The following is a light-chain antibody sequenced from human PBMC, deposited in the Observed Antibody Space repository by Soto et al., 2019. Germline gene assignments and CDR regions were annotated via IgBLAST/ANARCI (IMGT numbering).Light chain of an antibody. V-gene: IGLV2-11*01. J-gene: IGLJ2*01. CDR1: TSDVGAYNY. CDR2: DVN. CDR3: CSYGGSYTLL. Sequence: QSVLPQRRSVSGAPGQSVTISCTGTTSDVGAYNYVSWFQQHPGKAPKLMMSDVNKRPSGVPDRFSGSKSGTTASLTISGLQAEDEADYYCCSYGGSYTLLFGGGTKLTVL.